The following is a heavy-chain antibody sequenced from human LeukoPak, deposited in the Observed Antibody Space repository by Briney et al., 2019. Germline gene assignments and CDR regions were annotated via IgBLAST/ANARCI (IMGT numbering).Heavy chain of an antibody. D-gene: IGHD6-13*01. J-gene: IGHJ5*02. V-gene: IGHV3-23*01. Sequence: GGSLRLSCAASGFTFSSYAMSWVRQAPGKGLEWVSAISGSGGSTYYADSVKGRFTISRDNSKNTLYLQMNSLRAEDTAVYCCAKDRGYSSSSDWFDPWGQGTLVTVSS. CDR1: GFTFSSYA. CDR3: AKDRGYSSSSDWFDP. CDR2: ISGSGGST.